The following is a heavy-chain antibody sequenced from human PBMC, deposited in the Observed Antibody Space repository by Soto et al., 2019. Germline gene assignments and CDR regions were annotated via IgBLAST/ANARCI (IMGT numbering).Heavy chain of an antibody. V-gene: IGHV3-33*01. CDR2: IWYDGSNK. D-gene: IGHD6-13*01. Sequence: GGSLRLSCGASGFTFSSYGMHWVRQAPGKGLEWVAVIWYDGSNKYYADSVKGRFTISRDNSKNTLYLQMNSLRAEDTAVYYCAHSSSWPFDYWGQGTLVTLSS. CDR1: GFTFSSYG. J-gene: IGHJ4*02. CDR3: AHSSSWPFDY.